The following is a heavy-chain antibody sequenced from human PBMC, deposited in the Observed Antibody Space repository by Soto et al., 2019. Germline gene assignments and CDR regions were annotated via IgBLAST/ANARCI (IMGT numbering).Heavy chain of an antibody. D-gene: IGHD2-15*01. CDR3: AREFGGGSRPLDL. CDR2: INPDGSTT. Sequence: EVQLVESGGGLVQPGGSLRLSCAASGFTSSSYWMHWVRQPPGKGLVWVSRINPDGSTTNYADSVKGRFTISRDNAKNTLYLQMNSLRADDTALYYCAREFGGGSRPLDLWGRGTLVTVSS. V-gene: IGHV3-74*01. J-gene: IGHJ2*01. CDR1: GFTSSSYW.